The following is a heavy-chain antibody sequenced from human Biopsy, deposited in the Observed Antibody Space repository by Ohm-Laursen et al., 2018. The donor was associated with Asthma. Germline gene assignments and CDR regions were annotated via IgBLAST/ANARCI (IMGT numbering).Heavy chain of an antibody. V-gene: IGHV1-69*01. CDR1: GGTFSNFA. J-gene: IGHJ6*02. Sequence: ESSVKVSCKAPGGTFSNFAISWVRQAPGQGLEWLGGIMTVFGTTNYAQKFQGRVTITADESTSTAYMEVTSLRSEDTAIYYCARCQVGYSSGWSLLLKKIYYSGMDAWGQGTAVTVSS. CDR3: ARCQVGYSSGWSLLLKKIYYSGMDA. D-gene: IGHD6-19*01. CDR2: IMTVFGTT.